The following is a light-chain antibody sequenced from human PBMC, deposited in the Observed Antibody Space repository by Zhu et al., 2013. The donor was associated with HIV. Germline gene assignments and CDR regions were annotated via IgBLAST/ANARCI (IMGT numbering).Light chain of an antibody. CDR1: QSVLYSSNNKNY. Sequence: DIVMTQSPDSLAVSLGERAAINCKSSQSVLYSSNNKNYLAWYQQKPGQPPKLLIYWASTRESGVPDRFSGSGSGTDFTLTISSLQAEDVAVYYCQQYYSSLPSFGQGTKLEIK. V-gene: IGKV4-1*01. CDR2: WAS. J-gene: IGKJ2*03. CDR3: QQYYSSLPS.